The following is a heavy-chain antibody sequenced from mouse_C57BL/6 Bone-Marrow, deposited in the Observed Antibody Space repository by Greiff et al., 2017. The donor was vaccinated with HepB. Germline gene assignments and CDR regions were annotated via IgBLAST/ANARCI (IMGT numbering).Heavy chain of an antibody. J-gene: IGHJ3*01. D-gene: IGHD1-1*01. V-gene: IGHV14-3*01. CDR2: IDPANGNT. Sequence: VQLKQSVAELVRPGASVKLSCTASGFNIKNTYMHWVKQRPEQGLEWIGRIDPANGNTKYAPKFQGKATITADTSSNTAYLQLSSLTSEDTAIYYCARDYYGSSVWFAYWGQGTLVTVSA. CDR1: GFNIKNTY. CDR3: ARDYYGSSVWFAY.